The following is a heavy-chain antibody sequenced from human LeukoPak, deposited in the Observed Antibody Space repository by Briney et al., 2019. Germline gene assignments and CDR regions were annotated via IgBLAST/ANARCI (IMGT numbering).Heavy chain of an antibody. CDR1: GFTFSSYA. CDR2: ISYDGSNK. Sequence: GRSLRLSCAASGFTFSSYAMHWVRQAPGKGLEWVAVISYDGSNKYYADSVKSRFTISRDNPKNTLYLQMNSLRAEDTAVYYCARERGRGVVVVGATTTVTTSNLDDWGQGTLVTVSS. CDR3: ARERGRGVVVVGATTTVTTSNLDD. V-gene: IGHV3-30-3*01. J-gene: IGHJ4*02. D-gene: IGHD2-15*01.